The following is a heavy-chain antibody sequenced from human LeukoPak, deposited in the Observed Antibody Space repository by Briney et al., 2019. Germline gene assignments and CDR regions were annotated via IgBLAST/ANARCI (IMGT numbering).Heavy chain of an antibody. D-gene: IGHD6-19*01. Sequence: PSETLSLTCTVSGGSISSYYWSWIRQPPGKGLEWIGYIYYSGSTNYNPSLKSRVTISVDTSKNQFSLKLNSVTAADTAVYYCAGIYSSGWYRGNDYWGQGTLVTVSS. CDR3: AGIYSSGWYRGNDY. V-gene: IGHV4-59*01. J-gene: IGHJ4*02. CDR1: GGSISSYY. CDR2: IYYSGST.